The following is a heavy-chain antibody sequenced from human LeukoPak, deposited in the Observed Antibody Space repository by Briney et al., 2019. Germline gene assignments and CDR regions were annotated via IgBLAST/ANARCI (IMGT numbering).Heavy chain of an antibody. J-gene: IGHJ4*02. V-gene: IGHV3-7*01. Sequence: TGGSLRLACAASGFIFSRSWMDWVRQAPGKGREWVASIKEDGSETHYVDSAKGRFTISRDNAKNSLFLQVDNLRVEDTAIYYCSRSLNYWGQGTLVTVSP. CDR2: IKEDGSET. CDR3: SRSLNY. CDR1: GFIFSRSW.